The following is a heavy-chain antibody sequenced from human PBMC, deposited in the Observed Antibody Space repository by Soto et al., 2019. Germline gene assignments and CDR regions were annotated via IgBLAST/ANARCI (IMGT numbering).Heavy chain of an antibody. V-gene: IGHV3-23*01. CDR3: ATVHSSSRSCDY. J-gene: IGHJ4*02. CDR2: TGFTGRTT. D-gene: IGHD6-6*01. Sequence: LILSFAASGFTFNISTMTWVRQAPGKGLEWVSTTGFTGRTTYYADSVKGRFTVSRDNSKNTVDLQMSSLRADDTAVYYCATVHSSSRSCDYLGQGT. CDR1: GFTFNIST.